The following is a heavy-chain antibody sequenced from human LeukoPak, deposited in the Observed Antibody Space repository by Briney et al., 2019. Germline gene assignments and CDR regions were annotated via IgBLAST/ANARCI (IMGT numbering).Heavy chain of an antibody. Sequence: GASVKVSCKASGYTFTDYFMHWVRQAPGQGLEYMGWVNPNTGDTNYEQNFQGRATMTRDTSISTAYMELRRLTSDDTAVFYCVIFNSDRAWGQGTLVTVSS. CDR1: GYTFTDYF. J-gene: IGHJ5*02. D-gene: IGHD1-1*01. CDR2: VNPNTGDT. V-gene: IGHV1-2*02. CDR3: VIFNSDRA.